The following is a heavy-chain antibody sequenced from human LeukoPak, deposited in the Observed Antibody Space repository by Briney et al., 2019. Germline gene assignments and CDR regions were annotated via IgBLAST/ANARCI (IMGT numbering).Heavy chain of an antibody. D-gene: IGHD6-6*01. CDR3: AKKSQLALVFDY. CDR2: ISGSGGST. Sequence: GGSLRLSCAAPGFTFSSYAMSWVRQAPGKGLEWVSAISGSGGSTYYADSVKGRFTISRDNSKNTLYLQMNSLRAEDTAVYYCAKKSQLALVFDYWGQGTLVTVSS. CDR1: GFTFSSYA. J-gene: IGHJ4*02. V-gene: IGHV3-23*01.